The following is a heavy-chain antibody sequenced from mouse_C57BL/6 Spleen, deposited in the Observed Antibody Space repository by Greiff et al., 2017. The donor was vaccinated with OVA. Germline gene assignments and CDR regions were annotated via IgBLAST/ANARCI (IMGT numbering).Heavy chain of an antibody. CDR1: GYTFTSYC. J-gene: IGHJ3*01. D-gene: IGHD1-1*01. CDR3: ARGGTQFAY. Sequence: QVQLQQPGAELVKPGASVKLSCKASGYTFTSYCVHWVKQRPGQGLEWIGMIHPNSGSTNYNEKFKSKATLTVDKSSSTAYMQLSSLTSEDAAVYYCARGGTQFAYWGKGTLVTVSA. CDR2: IHPNSGST. V-gene: IGHV1-64*01.